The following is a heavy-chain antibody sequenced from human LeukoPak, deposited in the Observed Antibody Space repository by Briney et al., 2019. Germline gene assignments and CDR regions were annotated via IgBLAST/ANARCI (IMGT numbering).Heavy chain of an antibody. CDR3: ARALGRYWFDP. CDR1: GGSFSGYY. V-gene: IGHV4-34*01. CDR2: INHSGST. J-gene: IGHJ5*02. Sequence: PSETLSLTCAVYGGSFSGYYWSWIRQPPGKGLEWIGEINHSGSTNYNPSLKSRVTISVDTSKNQFSLKLSSVTAADTAVYYCARALGRYWFDPWGQGTLVTVSS. D-gene: IGHD3-16*01.